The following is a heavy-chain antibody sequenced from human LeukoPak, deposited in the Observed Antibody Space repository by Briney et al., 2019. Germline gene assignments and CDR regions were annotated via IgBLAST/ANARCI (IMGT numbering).Heavy chain of an antibody. CDR2: IYYSGST. Sequence: SETLSLTCTVSGGSISSSSYYWGWIRQPPGKGLEWIGRIYYSGSTYYNPSLKSRVTISVDTSKNQFSLKLSSVTAADTAVYYCARHPGYSGYPRRGYNWFDPWGQGTLVTVSS. CDR1: GGSISSSSYY. CDR3: ARHPGYSGYPRRGYNWFDP. D-gene: IGHD5-12*01. J-gene: IGHJ5*02. V-gene: IGHV4-39*01.